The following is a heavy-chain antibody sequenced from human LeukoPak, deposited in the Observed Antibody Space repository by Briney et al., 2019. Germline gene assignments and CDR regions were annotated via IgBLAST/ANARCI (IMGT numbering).Heavy chain of an antibody. CDR1: GFTFSSYS. CDR3: ARGSGQDTAMVTIRYYFDY. V-gene: IGHV3-21*01. J-gene: IGHJ4*02. D-gene: IGHD5-18*01. CDR2: ISSSSSYI. Sequence: GGSLRLSCAASGFTFSSYSMNWVRQAPGKGLEWVSSISSSSSYIYYADSVKGRFTISRGNAKNSLYLQMNSLRAEDTAVYYCARGSGQDTAMVTIRYYFDYWGQGTLVTVSS.